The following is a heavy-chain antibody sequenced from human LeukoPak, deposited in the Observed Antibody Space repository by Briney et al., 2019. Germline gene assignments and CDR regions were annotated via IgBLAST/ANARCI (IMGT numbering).Heavy chain of an antibody. CDR2: IYHSGST. V-gene: IGHV4-30-2*01. J-gene: IGHJ2*01. CDR3: ARVRSSSSLSPWYFDL. D-gene: IGHD6-13*01. Sequence: PSQTLSLTCTVSGGSISSGGYYWSWIRQPPGKGLEWIGYIYHSGSTYYNPSLKSRVTISVDRSKNQFSLKLSSVTAADTAVYYCARVRSSSSLSPWYFDLWGRGTLVTVSS. CDR1: GGSISSGGYY.